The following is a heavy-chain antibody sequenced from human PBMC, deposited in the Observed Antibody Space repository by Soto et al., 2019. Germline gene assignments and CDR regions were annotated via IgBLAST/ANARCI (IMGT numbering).Heavy chain of an antibody. CDR1: GGSISSYY. J-gene: IGHJ4*02. V-gene: IGHV4-59*08. CDR2: IYYSGST. D-gene: IGHD5-12*01. Sequence: PSETLSLTCTVSGGSISSYYWSWIRQPPGKGLEWIGYIYYSGSTNYNPSLKSRVTISVDTSKNQFSLKLSSVTAADTAVYYCARQPYAINWLTEYYFDYWGQGTLVTVSS. CDR3: ARQPYAINWLTEYYFDY.